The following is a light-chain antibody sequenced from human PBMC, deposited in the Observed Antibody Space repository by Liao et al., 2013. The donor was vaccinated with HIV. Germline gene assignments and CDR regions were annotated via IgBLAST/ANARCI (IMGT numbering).Light chain of an antibody. Sequence: SYELTQPPSVSVAPGTTATITCGGKDLESRRVHWYQQKSGQAPVLVIFNDNDRPSGIPERFSGSNSGNTATLTISRVEAGDEADYYCQVWDSSSDQGVFGGGTKLTVL. CDR2: NDN. CDR1: DLESRR. J-gene: IGLJ3*02. V-gene: IGLV3-21*04. CDR3: QVWDSSSDQGV.